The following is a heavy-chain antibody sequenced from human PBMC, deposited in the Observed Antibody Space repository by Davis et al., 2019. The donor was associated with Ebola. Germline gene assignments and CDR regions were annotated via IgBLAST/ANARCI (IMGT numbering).Heavy chain of an antibody. Sequence: MPSETLSLTCAVSGGSIVRSSWWSWVRQPPGKGLEWIGEIYHSGSTNYNPSLKSRVTISVDKSKNQFSLKLSSVTAADTAVYYCARRYSSSWYVTTGWGQGTLVTVSS. CDR3: ARRYSSSWYVTTG. J-gene: IGHJ4*02. V-gene: IGHV4-4*02. D-gene: IGHD6-13*01. CDR1: GGSIVRSSW. CDR2: IYHSGST.